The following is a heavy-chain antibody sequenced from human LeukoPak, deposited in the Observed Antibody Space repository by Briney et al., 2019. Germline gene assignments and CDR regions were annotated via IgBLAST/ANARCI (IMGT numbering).Heavy chain of an antibody. CDR2: ISGPGDNT. CDR1: GFTFTRYA. D-gene: IGHD6-25*01. Sequence: GGSLRLFCAASGFTFTRYAMKWVRQAPGKGPEWVSTISGPGDNTYYADSVKGRFTISRDNSKNTVSLQMNSLRAGDTAVYYCARETTSSSGWYIDYWGQGTLVAVSS. V-gene: IGHV3-23*01. J-gene: IGHJ4*02. CDR3: ARETTSSSGWYIDY.